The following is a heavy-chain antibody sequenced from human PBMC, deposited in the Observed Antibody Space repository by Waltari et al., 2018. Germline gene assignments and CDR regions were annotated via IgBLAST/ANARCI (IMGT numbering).Heavy chain of an antibody. CDR3: ARVPIGVAGTWWYFDL. J-gene: IGHJ2*01. V-gene: IGHV4-59*11. CDR1: GGSISSHY. CDR2: IYYSGST. Sequence: QVQLQESGPGLVKPSETLSLTCTVSGGSISSHYWSWIRQPPGKGLEWIGYIYYSGSTNYNPSLKSRVTISVDTSKNQFSLKLSSVTAADTAVDYCARVPIGVAGTWWYFDLWGRGTLVTVSS. D-gene: IGHD6-19*01.